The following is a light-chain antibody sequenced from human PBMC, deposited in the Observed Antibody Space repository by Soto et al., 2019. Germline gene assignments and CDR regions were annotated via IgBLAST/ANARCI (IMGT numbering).Light chain of an antibody. CDR1: QNIGDS. V-gene: IGKV1-39*01. J-gene: IGKJ4*02. Sequence: DIQMTQSPSTLSASAGDIVTITCRASQNIGDSLSWYQQRPGQAPKLLIYYSSILPSAASSRFSGGGSGTDFTLTISGLQPEDFATYYCQHTYNTPISFGGGTTV. CDR2: YSS. CDR3: QHTYNTPIS.